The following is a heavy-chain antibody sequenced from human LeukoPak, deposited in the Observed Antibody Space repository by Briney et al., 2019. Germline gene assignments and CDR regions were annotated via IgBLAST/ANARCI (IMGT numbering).Heavy chain of an antibody. V-gene: IGHV5-51*01. Sequence: GESLKISCKGSGYNFTSYWIGWVRQMPGKGLELMGIIYPGDSDTRYSPSFQGQVTISADKSISTAYLQWSSLKASDTAMYYCARSPGIAVAGYYFDYWGQGTLVTVSS. CDR3: ARSPGIAVAGYYFDY. CDR1: GYNFTSYW. D-gene: IGHD6-19*01. CDR2: IYPGDSDT. J-gene: IGHJ4*02.